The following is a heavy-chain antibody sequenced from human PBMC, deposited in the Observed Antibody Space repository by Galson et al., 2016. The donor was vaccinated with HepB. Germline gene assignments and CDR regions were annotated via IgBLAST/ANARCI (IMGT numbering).Heavy chain of an antibody. V-gene: IGHV3-33*01. CDR3: PSLLAHGDYWDDY. CDR1: GFTFSRYG. Sequence: SLRLSCAASGFTFSRYGMRWVRQAPGKGLEWVAVIWHDGNTKYYADSVKGRFTISRDNSKNTLYLQMNSLRAEDTAVYYCPSLLAHGDYWDDYWGQGTLVTVSS. D-gene: IGHD4-17*01. CDR2: IWHDGNTK. J-gene: IGHJ4*02.